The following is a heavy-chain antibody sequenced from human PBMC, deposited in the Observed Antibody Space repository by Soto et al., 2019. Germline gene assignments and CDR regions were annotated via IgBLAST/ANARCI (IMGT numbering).Heavy chain of an antibody. J-gene: IGHJ4*02. Sequence: SLHVSCKASGGTFSSDAISWVRQAPGQGLEWMGGIIPIFGTANYAQKFQGRVTITADESTSTAYMELSSLRSEDTAVYYCARAWGHITMVRGVIIPPFDYWGQGTLVTVS. CDR2: IIPIFGTA. CDR3: ARAWGHITMVRGVIIPPFDY. D-gene: IGHD3-10*01. V-gene: IGHV1-69*13. CDR1: GGTFSSDA.